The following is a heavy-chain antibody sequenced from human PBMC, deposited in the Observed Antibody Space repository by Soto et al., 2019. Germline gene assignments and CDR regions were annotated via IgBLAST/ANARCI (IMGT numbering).Heavy chain of an antibody. CDR3: AKEYTSISKGSFDY. CDR2: ITGSGGTT. Sequence: EVHLLEFGGGLVQPGGSLRLSCAASGFTFSNYAMNWVRQAPGKGLEWVSGITGSGGTTFYADSVKGRFTISRDNSKKAVYVQMNSVRADDMAVYYCAKEYTSISKGSFDYWGQGALVTVSS. J-gene: IGHJ4*02. V-gene: IGHV3-23*01. CDR1: GFTFSNYA. D-gene: IGHD3-3*02.